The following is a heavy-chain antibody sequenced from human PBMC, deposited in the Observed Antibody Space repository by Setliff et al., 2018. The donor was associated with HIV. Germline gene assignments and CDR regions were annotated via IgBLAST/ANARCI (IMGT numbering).Heavy chain of an antibody. CDR1: GYTFTSYD. CDR3: ARGLRFLEWLSRDNWFDP. V-gene: IGHV1-8*03. J-gene: IGHJ5*02. Sequence: ASVKVSCKSSGYTFTSYDINWVRQATGQGLEWMGWMNPNSGNTGYAQKFQGRVTITRNTSISTAYMELSSLRSEDTAVYYCARGLRFLEWLSRDNWFDPWGQGTLVTVSS. CDR2: MNPNSGNT. D-gene: IGHD3-3*01.